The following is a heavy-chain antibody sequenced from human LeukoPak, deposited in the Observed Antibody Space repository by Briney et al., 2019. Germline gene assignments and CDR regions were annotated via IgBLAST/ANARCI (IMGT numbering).Heavy chain of an antibody. J-gene: IGHJ4*02. Sequence: PGGLLRLSCAASGFTFSSYSMSWVRQAPGKGLEWVSSISSSSSYIYYADSVKGRFTISRDNAKNSLYLQMNSLRAEDTAVYYCARGGAEMATDYWGQGTLVTVPS. CDR3: ARGGAEMATDY. CDR1: GFTFSSYS. D-gene: IGHD5-24*01. CDR2: ISSSSSYI. V-gene: IGHV3-21*01.